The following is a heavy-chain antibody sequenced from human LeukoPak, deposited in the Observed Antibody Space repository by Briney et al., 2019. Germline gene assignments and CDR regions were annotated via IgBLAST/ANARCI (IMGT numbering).Heavy chain of an antibody. D-gene: IGHD1-26*01. J-gene: IGHJ4*02. Sequence: GGSLRLSCAASAFTFSNYAMNWFRQDPGKGLEWVSLISWSTGSTYYADSVKGRFSISRDNSKNTVYLQMNSLRVGETAVYYCAKWPDTAIVGATTLDYWGQGTLVTVSS. CDR1: AFTFSNYA. V-gene: IGHV3-23*01. CDR3: AKWPDTAIVGATTLDY. CDR2: ISWSTGST.